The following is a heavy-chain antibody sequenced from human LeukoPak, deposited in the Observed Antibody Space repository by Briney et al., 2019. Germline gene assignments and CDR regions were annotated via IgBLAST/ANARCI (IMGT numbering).Heavy chain of an antibody. J-gene: IGHJ4*02. CDR1: GFTVSDNF. D-gene: IGHD3-10*01. CDR3: VKDFNSGY. Sequence: GGSLRLSCAASGFTVSDNFMNWVRQAPGKGLEWVSVIYSGGSTYYADSVKGRFTISRDNSKNTLFLQMDSLRAEDTAIYYCVKDFNSGYWGQGTLVTVSS. V-gene: IGHV3-66*01. CDR2: IYSGGST.